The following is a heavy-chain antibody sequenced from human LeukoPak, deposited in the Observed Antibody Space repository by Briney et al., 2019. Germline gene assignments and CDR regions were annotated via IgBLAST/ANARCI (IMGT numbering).Heavy chain of an antibody. J-gene: IGHJ4*02. CDR1: GFTFSPYA. V-gene: IGHV3-30*02. D-gene: IGHD3-10*01. CDR2: IRYDGSNK. Sequence: GGSLRLSCAASGFTFSPYAMSWVRQAPGKGLEWVAFIRYDGSNKYYADSVKGRFTISRDNSKNTLYLQMNSLRAEDTAVYYCAKAGTMMVRGVTPRIDYWGQGTLVTVSS. CDR3: AKAGTMMVRGVTPRIDY.